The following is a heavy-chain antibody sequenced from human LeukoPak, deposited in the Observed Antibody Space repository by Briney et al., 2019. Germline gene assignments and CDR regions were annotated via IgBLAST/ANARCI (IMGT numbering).Heavy chain of an antibody. J-gene: IGHJ5*02. D-gene: IGHD6-13*01. CDR1: GFTYSHNG. CDR2: IQYDGNTI. V-gene: IGHV3-30*02. Sequence: SGGSLRLSCVASGFTYSHNGMHWVRQAPGKGLEWVAFIQYDGNTIFYADSVKGRFTISRDNSKNTLYLQMNSLRTDDTAVYYCARDRVGSSSWYGSGYNWFDPWGQVTLVTVSS. CDR3: ARDRVGSSSWYGSGYNWFDP.